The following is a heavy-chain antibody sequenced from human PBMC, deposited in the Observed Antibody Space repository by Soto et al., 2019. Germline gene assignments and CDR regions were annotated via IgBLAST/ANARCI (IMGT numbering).Heavy chain of an antibody. CDR2: ISYDGSNK. D-gene: IGHD4-17*01. Sequence: PGGSLRLSCAASGFTFSSYGMHWVRQAPGKGLEWVAVISYDGSNKYYADSVKGRFTISRDNSKNTLYLQMNSLRAEDTAVYYCAKDLEGLTVTTQTPLDYWGQGTLVTVSS. CDR1: GFTFSSYG. J-gene: IGHJ4*02. V-gene: IGHV3-30*18. CDR3: AKDLEGLTVTTQTPLDY.